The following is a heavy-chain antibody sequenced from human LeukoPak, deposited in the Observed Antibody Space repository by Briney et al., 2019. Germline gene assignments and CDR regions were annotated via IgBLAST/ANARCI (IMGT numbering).Heavy chain of an antibody. V-gene: IGHV1-69*13. CDR1: GGTFSSYA. J-gene: IGHJ4*02. CDR3: ARDRAWGATPDYFDY. D-gene: IGHD2-15*01. CDR2: IIPIFGTA. Sequence: SVNVSCKASGGTFSSYAISWARQAPGQGLEWMGGIIPIFGTANYAQRFQGRVTITADESTSTAYMELSSLRSEDTAVYYCARDRAWGATPDYFDYWGQGTLVTVSS.